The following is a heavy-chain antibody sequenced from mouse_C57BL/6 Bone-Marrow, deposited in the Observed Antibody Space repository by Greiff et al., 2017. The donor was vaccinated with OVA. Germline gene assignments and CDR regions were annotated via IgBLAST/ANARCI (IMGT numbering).Heavy chain of an antibody. CDR2: INPSSGYT. CDR1: GYTFTSYT. D-gene: IGHD1-1*01. V-gene: IGHV1-4*01. Sequence: QVQLQQSGAELARPGASVKMSCKASGYTFTSYTMHWVKQRPGQGLEWIGYINPSSGYTKYNQKFKDKATLTADKSSSTAYMQLSSLTSEDSAVYYCARKYYVNAMDYWGQGTSVTVSS. CDR3: ARKYYVNAMDY. J-gene: IGHJ4*01.